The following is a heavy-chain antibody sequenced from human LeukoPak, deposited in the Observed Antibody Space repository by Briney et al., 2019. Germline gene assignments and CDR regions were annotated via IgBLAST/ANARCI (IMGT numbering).Heavy chain of an antibody. CDR1: GGAISSYY. V-gene: IGHV4-4*07. J-gene: IGHJ3*02. CDR3: ARDRGTDDAFDI. CDR2: IYTSGST. D-gene: IGHD3-10*01. Sequence: PSESLSLTCTVSGGAISSYYWSWIRQPAGKGLEWIGRIYTSGSTNYTTSLKSRVTMSVDTSKNQLSLKLSSVTAADTAVYYCARDRGTDDAFDIWGQGTMVTVSS.